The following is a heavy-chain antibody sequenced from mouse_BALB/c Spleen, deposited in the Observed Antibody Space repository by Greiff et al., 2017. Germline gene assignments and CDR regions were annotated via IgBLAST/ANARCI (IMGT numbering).Heavy chain of an antibody. CDR2: ISSGGGST. D-gene: IGHD1-1*01. Sequence: EVQGVESGGGLVKPGGSLKLSCAASGFAFSSYDMSWVRQTPEKRLEWVAYISSGGGSTYYPDTVKGRFTISRDNAKNTLYLQMSSLKSEDTAMYYCARRVLRTGYFDVWGAGTTVTVSS. CDR1: GFAFSSYD. J-gene: IGHJ1*01. V-gene: IGHV5-12-1*01. CDR3: ARRVLRTGYFDV.